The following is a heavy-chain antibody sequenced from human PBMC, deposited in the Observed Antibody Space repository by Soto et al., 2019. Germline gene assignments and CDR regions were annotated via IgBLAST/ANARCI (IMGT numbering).Heavy chain of an antibody. J-gene: IGHJ3*01. V-gene: IGHV6-1*01. CDR1: GDSVSSNSAA. CDR3: ARGTAHPRGDALNV. D-gene: IGHD2-21*02. CDR2: TYYRSKWYN. Sequence: SQTLSLTCAISGDSVSSNSAAWNWIRQSPSRGLEWLGRTYYRSKWYNDYALSLRSRITINPDTSRNQFSLQLNSVTPEDTAVYYCARGTAHPRGDALNVWGQGTMVTVSS.